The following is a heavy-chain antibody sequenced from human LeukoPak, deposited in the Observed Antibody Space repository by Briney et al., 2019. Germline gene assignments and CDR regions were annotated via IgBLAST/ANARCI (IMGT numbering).Heavy chain of an antibody. Sequence: SVKVSCKASGGTFSGYAISWVRQAPGQGLEWMGGIIPIFGTANYAQKFQGRVTITTDESTSTAYMELSSLRSEDTAVYYCARESWFMTTVVYFDYWGQGTLVTVSS. CDR2: IIPIFGTA. J-gene: IGHJ4*02. V-gene: IGHV1-69*05. CDR3: ARESWFMTTVVYFDY. D-gene: IGHD4-23*01. CDR1: GGTFSGYA.